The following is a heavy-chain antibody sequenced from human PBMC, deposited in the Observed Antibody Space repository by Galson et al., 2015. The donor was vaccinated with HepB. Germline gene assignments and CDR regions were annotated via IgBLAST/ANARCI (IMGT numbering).Heavy chain of an antibody. CDR2: IYYSGST. CDR3: ARDGGVRRRWFDP. D-gene: IGHD3-16*01. V-gene: IGHV4-61*01. CDR1: GGSVSSGSYY. Sequence: SETLSLTCTVSGGSVSSGSYYWSWIRQPPGKGLEWIGYIYYSGSTNYNPSLKSRVTISVDTSKNQFSLKLSSVTAADTAVYYCARDGGVRRRWFDPWGQGTLVTVSS. J-gene: IGHJ5*02.